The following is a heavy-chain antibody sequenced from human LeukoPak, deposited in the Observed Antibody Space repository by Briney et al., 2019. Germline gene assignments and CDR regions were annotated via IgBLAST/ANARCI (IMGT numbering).Heavy chain of an antibody. Sequence: PGGSLRLSCTASGFNFGDYAMSWVRQAPGKGLEWVGFIRSKAYGGTTEYAASVKGRFTISRDDSKSIAYLQMNSLKAEDTAVYYCSRAGGYFDYWGQGTLVTVSS. CDR3: SRAGGYFDY. CDR1: GFNFGDYA. J-gene: IGHJ4*02. D-gene: IGHD3-10*01. V-gene: IGHV3-49*04. CDR2: IRSKAYGGTT.